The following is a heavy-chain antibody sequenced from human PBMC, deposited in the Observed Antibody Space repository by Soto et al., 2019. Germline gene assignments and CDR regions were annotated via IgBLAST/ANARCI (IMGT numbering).Heavy chain of an antibody. J-gene: IGHJ3*02. D-gene: IGHD6-19*01. V-gene: IGHV3-33*01. Sequence: GGSLRLSCAASGFTFSSYGMHWVRQAPGKGLEWVAVIWYDGSNKYYADSVKGRFTISRDNSKNTLYLQMNSLRAEDTAVYYCARGSSGWPDDAFDIWGQGTMVTVSS. CDR3: ARGSSGWPDDAFDI. CDR1: GFTFSSYG. CDR2: IWYDGSNK.